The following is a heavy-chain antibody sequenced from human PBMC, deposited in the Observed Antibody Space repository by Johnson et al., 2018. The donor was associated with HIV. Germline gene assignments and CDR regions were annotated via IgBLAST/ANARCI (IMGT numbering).Heavy chain of an antibody. Sequence: VQLVESGGGLVQPGGSPRLSCTASGFTFNTYAMTWVRQAPGQGLEWVSGISASGSSTYYADSVKGRFTISRDNSKNTLFLQMNSLRPEDTAVYYCARDQLELRDDAFDIWGQGTMVTVSS. CDR3: ARDQLELRDDAFDI. V-gene: IGHV3-23*04. D-gene: IGHD1-7*01. J-gene: IGHJ3*02. CDR2: ISASGSST. CDR1: GFTFNTYA.